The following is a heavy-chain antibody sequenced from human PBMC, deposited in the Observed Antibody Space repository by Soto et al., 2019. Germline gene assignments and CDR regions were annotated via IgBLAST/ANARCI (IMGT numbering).Heavy chain of an antibody. CDR2: IYTAGNT. CDR1: GFTVSSAY. V-gene: IGHV3-66*01. Sequence: EVHLVESGGGLVQPGGSLSLSCAASGFTVSSAYMAWVRQAPGKGLEWVSSIYTAGNTYYADSVKGRFTISRDSSENTLYLQMNSLRAEDTAVYYCARCGGSENYCYFFDFWGRGTLITVSS. D-gene: IGHD3-10*01. CDR3: ARCGGSENYCYFFDF. J-gene: IGHJ4*02.